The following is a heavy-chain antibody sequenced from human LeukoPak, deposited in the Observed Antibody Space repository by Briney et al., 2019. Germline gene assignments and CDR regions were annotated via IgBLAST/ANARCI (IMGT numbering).Heavy chain of an antibody. CDR2: INHSGST. V-gene: IGHV4-34*01. CDR3: ARGRSKIAAAGTNSDY. CDR1: GGSFSGYY. J-gene: IGHJ4*02. D-gene: IGHD6-13*01. Sequence: PSETLSLTCAVYGGSFSGYYWSWIRQPPGKGLEWIGEINHSGSTNYNPSLKSRVTISVDTSKNQFSLKLSSVTAADTAVYYCARGRSKIAAAGTNSDYWGQGTLVTVSS.